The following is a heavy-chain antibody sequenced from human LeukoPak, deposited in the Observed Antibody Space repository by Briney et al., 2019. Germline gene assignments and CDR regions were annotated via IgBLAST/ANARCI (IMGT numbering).Heavy chain of an antibody. J-gene: IGHJ5*02. D-gene: IGHD3-22*01. CDR3: ARHGSARSGFSRNRFDP. V-gene: IGHV4-39*01. Sequence: SETLSPTCTVSGGSISSSSYYWGWIRQPPGKGLEWIGSIYYSGSTYYNPSLKSRVTISVDTSKNQFSLKLSYVTAADTAVYYCARHGSARSGFSRNRFDPGGQGTLVTVSS. CDR1: GGSISSSSYY. CDR2: IYYSGST.